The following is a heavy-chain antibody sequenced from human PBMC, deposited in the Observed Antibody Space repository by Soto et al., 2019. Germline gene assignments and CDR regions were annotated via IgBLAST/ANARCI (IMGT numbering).Heavy chain of an antibody. CDR3: AKVSTRWTYYYDSSGYYLFDY. CDR2: ISGSGGST. Sequence: GGSLRLSCAASGFTFSSYAMSWVRQAPGKGLEWVSAISGSGGSTYYADSVKGRFTISRDNSKNTLYLQMNSLRAEDTAVYYCAKVSTRWTYYYDSSGYYLFDYWGQGTLVTVSS. CDR1: GFTFSSYA. J-gene: IGHJ4*02. D-gene: IGHD3-22*01. V-gene: IGHV3-23*01.